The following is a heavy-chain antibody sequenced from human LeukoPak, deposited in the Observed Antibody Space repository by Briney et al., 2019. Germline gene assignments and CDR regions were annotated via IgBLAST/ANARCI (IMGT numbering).Heavy chain of an antibody. CDR3: AGYDHSNYLAY. CDR2: IHYNGDT. Sequence: SETLSLTCTVSGVSTSSNYWSWIRQPPGKGLEWKGLEWIGYIHYNGDTNYNPSLKSRVTISLDTSKSQLSLTLSSLTAADTAVYFCAGYDHSNYLAYWGQGTLVTVSS. CDR1: GVSTSSNY. D-gene: IGHD4-11*01. V-gene: IGHV4-59*13. J-gene: IGHJ4*02.